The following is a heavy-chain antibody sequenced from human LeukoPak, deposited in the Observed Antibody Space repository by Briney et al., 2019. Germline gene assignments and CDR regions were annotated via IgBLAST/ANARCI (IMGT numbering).Heavy chain of an antibody. Sequence: SETLSLTCTVSGDSISSYYWNWIRQPPGKGLEWIGYIYYSGSTNYNPSLKSRVTISVDTSKNQFSLKLSSVAAADTAVYYCAGRANTETYYFDYWGQGTLVTVSS. CDR2: IYYSGST. CDR3: AGRANTETYYFDY. V-gene: IGHV4-59*12. CDR1: GDSISSYY. D-gene: IGHD4-17*01. J-gene: IGHJ4*02.